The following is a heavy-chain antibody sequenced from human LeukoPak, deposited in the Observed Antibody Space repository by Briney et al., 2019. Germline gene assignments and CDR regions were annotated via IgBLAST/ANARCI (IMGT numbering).Heavy chain of an antibody. V-gene: IGHV2-5*02. J-gene: IGHJ4*02. Sequence: GSGPTLVNPTQTLTLTCTFSGFSLSTSGVGVGWIRQPPGQALEWLALIYWDDDKRYSPSLESRLTITKDTSKNQVVLTMTNMDPMDTATYYCTHKAGRGGPNDYWGQGTLVTVSS. D-gene: IGHD4-23*01. CDR3: THKAGRGGPNDY. CDR1: GFSLSTSGVG. CDR2: IYWDDDK.